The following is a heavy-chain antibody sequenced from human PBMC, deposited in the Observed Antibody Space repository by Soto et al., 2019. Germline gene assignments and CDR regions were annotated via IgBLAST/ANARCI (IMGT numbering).Heavy chain of an antibody. CDR1: GDRVSSNSAA. Sequence: SQTLSLTCAISGDRVSSNSAAWNWIRQSPSRGLEWLGRTYYRSKWYNDYAVSVKSRITINPDTSKNQFSLQPNSVTPEETAVYYCARESTGRYFDWLLYDYWGQGTLVTVSS. J-gene: IGHJ4*02. CDR3: ARESTGRYFDWLLYDY. D-gene: IGHD3-9*01. CDR2: TYYRSKWYN. V-gene: IGHV6-1*01.